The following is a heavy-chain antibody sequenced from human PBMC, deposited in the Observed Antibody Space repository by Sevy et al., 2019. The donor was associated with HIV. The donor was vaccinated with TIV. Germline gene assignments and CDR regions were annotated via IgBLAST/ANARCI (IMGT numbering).Heavy chain of an antibody. CDR3: ATDHTVIVIRWYGAFAI. J-gene: IGHJ3*02. Sequence: ASVKVSCKASGYTFTSYYMHWVRQAPGQGLEWMGIINPSDGSTSYAQKFQGRVTMTRDTSTSTVYMELNSLRSEDTAVYYCATDHTVIVIRWYGAFAIWGQGTMVTVSS. V-gene: IGHV1-46*01. D-gene: IGHD6-13*01. CDR2: INPSDGST. CDR1: GYTFTSYY.